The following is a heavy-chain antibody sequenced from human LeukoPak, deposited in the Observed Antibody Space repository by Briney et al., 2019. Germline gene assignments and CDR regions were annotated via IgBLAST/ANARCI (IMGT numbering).Heavy chain of an antibody. D-gene: IGHD3-10*01. V-gene: IGHV3-49*04. CDR1: GFTFGDYA. J-gene: IGHJ6*03. CDR2: IRSKAYGGTT. CDR3: TRSPITMVRGVIISSYYYYMDV. Sequence: GGSLRLSCTASGFTFGDYAMSWVRQAPGKGLEWVGFIRSKAYGGTTEYAASVKGRFTISRDDSKSIAYLQMNSLKTEDTAVYYCTRSPITMVRGVIISSYYYYMDVWGKGTTVTISS.